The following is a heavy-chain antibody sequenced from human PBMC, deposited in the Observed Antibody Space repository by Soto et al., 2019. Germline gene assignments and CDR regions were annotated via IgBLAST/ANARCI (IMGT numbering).Heavy chain of an antibody. CDR1: GASIITDNYF. CDR3: ARRRASDYGGNHHPYYFDR. D-gene: IGHD4-17*01. CDR2: ISYSGRT. V-gene: IGHV4-39*01. J-gene: IGHJ4*02. Sequence: SETLSLTCTVSGASIITDNYFWVWIRQSPRRGLELIGSISYSGRTYDNPSLQSRVTISIDASKNQFPLKLTSVTTADTAVYYCARRRASDYGGNHHPYYFDRWGQGALVTVSS.